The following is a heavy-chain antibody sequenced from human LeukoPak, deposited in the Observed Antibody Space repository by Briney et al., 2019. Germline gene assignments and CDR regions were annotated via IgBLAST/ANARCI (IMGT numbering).Heavy chain of an antibody. D-gene: IGHD1-26*01. CDR1: GGSISSGGYY. V-gene: IGHV4-31*03. Sequence: PSQTLSLTCTVSGGSISSGGYYWSWIRQHPGKGLEWIGYIYYSGSTYYNPSLKSRVTISVDTSKNQFSLKLSSVTAADTAVYYCARLYYENWYFDLWGRGTLVTVSS. J-gene: IGHJ2*01. CDR3: ARLYYENWYFDL. CDR2: IYYSGST.